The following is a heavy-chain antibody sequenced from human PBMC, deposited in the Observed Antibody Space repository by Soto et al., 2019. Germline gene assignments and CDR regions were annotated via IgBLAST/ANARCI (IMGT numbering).Heavy chain of an antibody. CDR1: GGSVSSGSYY. J-gene: IGHJ3*02. Sequence: QVQLQESGPGLVKPSETLSLTCTVSGGSVSSGSYYWSWIRQPPGKGLEWIGYIYYSGSTNYNPSLQSRVTIAVDTSTNQVSLKLCAVTAADTAVYYCARAPTDGYSDDAFDIWGQGTMDTVSS. CDR2: IYYSGST. D-gene: IGHD4-4*01. CDR3: ARAPTDGYSDDAFDI. V-gene: IGHV4-61*01.